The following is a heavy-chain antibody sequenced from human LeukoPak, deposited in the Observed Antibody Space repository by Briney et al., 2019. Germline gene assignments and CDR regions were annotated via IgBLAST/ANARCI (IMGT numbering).Heavy chain of an antibody. CDR1: GFTFSTYS. CDR3: ARVVTGSGSYLDY. D-gene: IGHD3-10*01. CDR2: IRGSSNTI. V-gene: IGHV3-48*04. J-gene: IGHJ4*02. Sequence: GGSLRLSCAASGFTFSTYSMNWVREAPGKGLEWLAYIRGSSNTIHYADSVKGRFTISRDNAKNSVYLQMNSLRVEDTAVYYCARVVTGSGSYLDYWGQGTLVTVSS.